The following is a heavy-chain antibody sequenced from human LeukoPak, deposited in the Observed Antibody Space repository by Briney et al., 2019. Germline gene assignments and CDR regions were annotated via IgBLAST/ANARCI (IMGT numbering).Heavy chain of an antibody. CDR1: GFTFSSYG. CDR3: AGGPHYYYGMDV. CDR2: ISYDGSNK. Sequence: GGSLRLSCAASGFTFSSYGIHWVRQAPGRGLEWVAVISYDGSNKYYADSVKGRFTISRDNSKNTLYLQMNSLRAEDTAVYYCAGGPHYYYGMDVWGQGTTVTASS. J-gene: IGHJ6*02. V-gene: IGHV3-30*03. D-gene: IGHD3-16*01.